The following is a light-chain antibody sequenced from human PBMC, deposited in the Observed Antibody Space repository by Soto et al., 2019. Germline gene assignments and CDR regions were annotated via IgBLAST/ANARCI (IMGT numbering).Light chain of an antibody. CDR3: AAWDDSLNGPV. V-gene: IGLV1-44*01. J-gene: IGLJ2*01. CDR2: SNN. CDR1: SSNIGSNT. Sequence: QSVLTQPPSASGTPGQRVTISCSGSSSNIGSNTVNWYQQLPGTAPKLLIYSNNQRPSGVPDRFSGSKSGTSASPATSGLQSEDEADYYCAAWDDSLNGPVFGGGTKLTVL.